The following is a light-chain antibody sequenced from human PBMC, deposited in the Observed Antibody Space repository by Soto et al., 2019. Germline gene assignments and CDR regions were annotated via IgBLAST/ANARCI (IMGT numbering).Light chain of an antibody. CDR2: GAS. Sequence: EIVLTQAPGALSLSPGEGATLSCRASQSVRDNYLAWHQQKPGQAPRLLLYGASNRATGIPARFSGSGSGTDFTLTISSLEPEDFAVYYCQQRSKWPITFGQGTRLEIK. J-gene: IGKJ5*01. CDR1: QSVRDNY. CDR3: QQRSKWPIT. V-gene: IGKV3D-20*02.